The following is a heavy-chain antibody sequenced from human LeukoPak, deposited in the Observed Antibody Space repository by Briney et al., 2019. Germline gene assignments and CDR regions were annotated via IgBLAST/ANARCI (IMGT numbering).Heavy chain of an antibody. V-gene: IGHV3-53*01. D-gene: IGHD6-13*01. J-gene: IGHJ4*02. CDR1: GLIVRGSY. CDR3: TRDLTGTTWSENDY. Sequence: GGSLRLSCVASGLIVRGSYMSWVRQAPGKGLEWVPVIYSGDRTYYADSVKGRFTISRDTSKNTLYLQMNNLRADDTAMYYCTRDLTGTTWSENDYWGQGTLVTISS. CDR2: IYSGDRT.